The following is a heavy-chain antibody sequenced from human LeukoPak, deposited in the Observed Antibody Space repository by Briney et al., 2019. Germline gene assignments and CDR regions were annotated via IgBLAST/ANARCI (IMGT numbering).Heavy chain of an antibody. CDR1: GFTVSSNY. V-gene: IGHV3-53*01. CDR2: IYSGGST. J-gene: IGHJ6*03. D-gene: IGHD3-16*01. Sequence: GGSLRLSCAASGFTVSSNYMSWVRQALGKGLEWVSVIYSGGSTYYADSVKGRFTISRDNSKNTLYLQMNSLRAEDTAVYYCARAPIYVGYMDVWGKGTTVTISS. CDR3: ARAPIYVGYMDV.